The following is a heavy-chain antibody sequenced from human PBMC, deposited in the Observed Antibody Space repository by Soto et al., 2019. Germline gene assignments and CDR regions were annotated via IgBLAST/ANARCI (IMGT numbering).Heavy chain of an antibody. CDR1: GGSISSSSYY. D-gene: IGHD6-19*01. Sequence: QLQLQESGPGLVKPSETLSLTCTVSGGSISSSSYYWGWIRQPPGKGLEWIGSIYYSGSTYYNPSLKSRVTISVDTSKNQFSLKLSSVTAADTAVYYCAGFSGWYILFDYWGQGTLVTVSS. J-gene: IGHJ4*02. CDR3: AGFSGWYILFDY. CDR2: IYYSGST. V-gene: IGHV4-39*01.